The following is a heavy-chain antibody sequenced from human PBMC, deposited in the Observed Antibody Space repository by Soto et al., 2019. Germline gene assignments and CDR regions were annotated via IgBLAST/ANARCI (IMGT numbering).Heavy chain of an antibody. V-gene: IGHV3-7*05. CDR1: GFTFSSYW. D-gene: IGHD3-3*01. Sequence: GSLRLSCAASGFTFSSYWMSWVRQAPGKGLEWVANIKQDGSEKYYVDSVKGRFTISRDNAKNSLYLQMNSLRAEDTAVYYCARDIRIRFLEWLHGMDVWGQGATVTVSS. CDR2: IKQDGSEK. J-gene: IGHJ6*02. CDR3: ARDIRIRFLEWLHGMDV.